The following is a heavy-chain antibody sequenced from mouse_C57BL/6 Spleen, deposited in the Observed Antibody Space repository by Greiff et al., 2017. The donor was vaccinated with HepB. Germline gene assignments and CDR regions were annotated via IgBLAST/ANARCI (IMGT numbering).Heavy chain of an antibody. V-gene: IGHV5-12*01. CDR3: ARRKGGDYYYAMDY. CDR2: ISNGGGST. J-gene: IGHJ4*01. Sequence: EVQLVESGGGLVQPGGSLKLSCAASGFTFSDYYMYWVRQTPEKRLEWVAYISNGGGSTYYPDTVKGRFTISRDNAKNTLYLQMSRLKSEDTAMYYCARRKGGDYYYAMDYWGQGTSVTVSS. CDR1: GFTFSDYY. D-gene: IGHD2-4*01.